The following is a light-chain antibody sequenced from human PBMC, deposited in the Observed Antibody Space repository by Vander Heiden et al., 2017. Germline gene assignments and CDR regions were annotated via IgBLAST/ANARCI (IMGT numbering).Light chain of an antibody. J-gene: IGLJ1*01. Sequence: QSALTQPPSASGSPGQSLTISCTGTSSDVGGYNFVSWYHQHPGKAPKLMIYEVTQRPAGVPGRFSGSKSGNTASLTVSGLQAEDGADYYCISYAGSNIFVFGTGTKVTVL. CDR3: ISYAGSNIFV. CDR1: SSDVGGYNF. CDR2: EVT. V-gene: IGLV2-8*01.